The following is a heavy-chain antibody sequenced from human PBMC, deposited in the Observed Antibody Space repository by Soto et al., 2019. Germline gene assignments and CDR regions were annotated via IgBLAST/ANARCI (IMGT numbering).Heavy chain of an antibody. CDR1: GFTFSSYA. J-gene: IGHJ6*02. D-gene: IGHD1-7*01. CDR2: ISGSGTST. Sequence: EVQLLESGGGLVQPGGSLRLSCAASGFTFSSYAMSWVRQAPGKGLKWISSISGSGTSTYYADSVKGRFTISRDNSKNIVYLEMNSLTAEDTAVYYCARRLELPLGASHYYYGMDVWGQGTTVTVSS. CDR3: ARRLELPLGASHYYYGMDV. V-gene: IGHV3-23*01.